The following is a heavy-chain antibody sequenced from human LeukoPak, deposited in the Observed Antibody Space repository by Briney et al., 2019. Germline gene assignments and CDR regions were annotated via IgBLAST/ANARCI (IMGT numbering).Heavy chain of an antibody. V-gene: IGHV4-39*07. Sequence: SETLSLTCTVSGGSISSGSYYWSWIRQPPGKGLEWIGSIYHSGSTYYNPSLKSRVTISVDTSKNQFSLKLSSVTAADTAVYYCAREEAAAGPYYYYYGMDVWGQGTTVTVSS. J-gene: IGHJ6*02. CDR3: AREEAAAGPYYYYYGMDV. CDR2: IYHSGST. CDR1: GGSISSGSYY. D-gene: IGHD6-13*01.